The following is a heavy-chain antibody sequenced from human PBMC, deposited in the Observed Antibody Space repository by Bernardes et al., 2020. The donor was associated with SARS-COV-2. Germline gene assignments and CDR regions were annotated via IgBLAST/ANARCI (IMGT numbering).Heavy chain of an antibody. Sequence: GGSLRLSRAASGFPFSESWMTWVRQAPGRGLEWVANINEDGSQKYYLDSVTGRFTISRDNAANSLYLQMNSLRADDTALYYCARDVPGDGSWGQGTLVTVSS. V-gene: IGHV3-7*04. CDR2: INEDGSQK. J-gene: IGHJ4*02. D-gene: IGHD3-10*01. CDR3: ARDVPGDGS. CDR1: GFPFSESW.